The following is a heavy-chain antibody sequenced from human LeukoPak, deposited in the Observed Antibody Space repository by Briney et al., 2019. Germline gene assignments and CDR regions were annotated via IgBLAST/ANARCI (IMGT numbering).Heavy chain of an antibody. D-gene: IGHD6-6*01. Sequence: PGRSLRLSCTASGFSFSAYGMHWVRQAPGKGLEWVAVIWYDGSSQYYADSVKGRFTISRDNSKNTLYLQMNSLRAEDTAVYYCARHRSSWLIDYWGQGTLVTVSS. V-gene: IGHV3-33*01. J-gene: IGHJ4*02. CDR1: GFSFSAYG. CDR2: IWYDGSSQ. CDR3: ARHRSSWLIDY.